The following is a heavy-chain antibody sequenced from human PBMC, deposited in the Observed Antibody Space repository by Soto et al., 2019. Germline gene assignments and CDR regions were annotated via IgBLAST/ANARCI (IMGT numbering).Heavy chain of an antibody. J-gene: IGHJ5*02. CDR2: IIPIFGTA. CDR3: IAYCGGDCQYWFAP. CDR1: GGTFSSYA. D-gene: IGHD2-21*02. V-gene: IGHV1-69*01. Sequence: QVQLVQSGAEVKKPGSSVKVSCKASGGTFSSYAISWVRQAPGQGLEWMGGIIPIFGTANYAQKFQGRVTTTAAESTSKAYMELSSLRSEDTAVYYCIAYCGGDCQYWFAPWGQGTLVTVSS.